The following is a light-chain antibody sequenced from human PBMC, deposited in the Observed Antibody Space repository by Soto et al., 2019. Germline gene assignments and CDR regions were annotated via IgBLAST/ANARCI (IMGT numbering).Light chain of an antibody. CDR1: QGISSR. V-gene: IGKV1-12*01. CDR3: QQANSFPLT. Sequence: DIQMTQSPSSVSASVGDKVTITCRASQGISSRLAWYQQKPGKAPNLLIYAASSLQSGVPSRFSGSGSETDFTLTIGSLQPEDFATYYCQQANSFPLTFGGGTKVEIK. J-gene: IGKJ4*01. CDR2: AAS.